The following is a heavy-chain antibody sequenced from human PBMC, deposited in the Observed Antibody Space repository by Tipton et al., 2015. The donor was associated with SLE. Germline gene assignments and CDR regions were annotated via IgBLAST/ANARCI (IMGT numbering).Heavy chain of an antibody. CDR2: ISYDGSNK. CDR1: GFTFSSYA. J-gene: IGHJ5*02. Sequence: SLRLSCAASGFTFSSYAMHWVRQAPDKGLEWVALISYDGSNKYYADSVKGRFTISRDNSKNTLYLQMNSLRAEDTAVYFCSRDLDAVLPALFDPWGQGTLVTVSS. V-gene: IGHV3-30-3*01. D-gene: IGHD2-2*01. CDR3: SRDLDAVLPALFDP.